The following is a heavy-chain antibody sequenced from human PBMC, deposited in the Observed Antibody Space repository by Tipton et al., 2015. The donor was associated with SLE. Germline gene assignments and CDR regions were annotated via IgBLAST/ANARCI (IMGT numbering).Heavy chain of an antibody. CDR1: GFTLSSYA. D-gene: IGHD1-7*01. CDR2: IYSGGSA. CDR3: AKRELAIDAFDI. J-gene: IGHJ3*02. Sequence: GSLRLSCAASGFTLSSYAMNWIRQAPGKGLEWVSVIYSGGSADYGDSVKGRFSISRDSSKNMLYLQMKSLRTEDTAVYYCAKRELAIDAFDIWGQGTMVTVFS. V-gene: IGHV3-23*03.